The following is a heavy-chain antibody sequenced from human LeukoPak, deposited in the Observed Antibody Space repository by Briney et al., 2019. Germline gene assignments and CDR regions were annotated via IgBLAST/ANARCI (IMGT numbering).Heavy chain of an antibody. CDR3: ARDLYYYDSSGSGAFDI. CDR2: IYHSGST. V-gene: IGHV4-4*02. D-gene: IGHD3-22*01. Sequence: PSERLSLTCAVSGGSISSSNWWTWVRQPPGKGLEWIGEIYHSGSTNYNPSLKSRVTISVDKSKNQFSLKLSSVTAADTAVYYCARDLYYYDSSGSGAFDIWGQGTMVTVSS. J-gene: IGHJ3*02. CDR1: GGSISSSNW.